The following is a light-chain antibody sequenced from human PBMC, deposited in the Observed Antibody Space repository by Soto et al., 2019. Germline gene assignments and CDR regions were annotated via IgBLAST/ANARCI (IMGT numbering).Light chain of an antibody. V-gene: IGLV2-23*01. Sequence: QSALTQPASVSGSPGQSITISCTGTSSDVGSYNLVSWYQQHPGKAPKLMIYEDSKRPSGVSNRFSGSKSGNTASLTISGLQAEDEADYYCQAYDYSLTASVFGGGTKLTVL. CDR1: SSDVGSYNL. J-gene: IGLJ2*01. CDR3: QAYDYSLTASV. CDR2: EDS.